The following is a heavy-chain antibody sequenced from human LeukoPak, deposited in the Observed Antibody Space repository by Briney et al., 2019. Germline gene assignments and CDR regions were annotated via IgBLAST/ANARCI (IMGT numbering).Heavy chain of an antibody. V-gene: IGHV1-8*03. CDR1: GYTFSNND. CDR2: MNPISGNT. CDR3: VRGAKCSGADCDSTKEYVYYFDY. J-gene: IGHJ4*02. Sequence: GASAKVSCKASGYTFSNNDINWVRQATGQGLEWMGWMNPISGNTGFAQKFQGRVTITRITSISTAYMEMSSLRSDDTAVYYCVRGAKCSGADCDSTKEYVYYFDYWGQGTLVTVSS. D-gene: IGHD6-25*01.